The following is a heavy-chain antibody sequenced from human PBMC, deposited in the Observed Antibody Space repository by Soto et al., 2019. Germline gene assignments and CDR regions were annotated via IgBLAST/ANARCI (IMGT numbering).Heavy chain of an antibody. V-gene: IGHV4-59*08. CDR1: GGSISSYY. D-gene: IGHD2-2*01. J-gene: IGHJ5*02. Sequence: PSETLSLPCTVSGGSISSYYWSWIRQPPGKGLEWIGYIYYSGSTNYNPSLKSRVTISVDTSKNQFSLKLSSVTAADTAVYYCARHQALPAARGGVWFDPWGQGTLVTVSS. CDR2: IYYSGST. CDR3: ARHQALPAARGGVWFDP.